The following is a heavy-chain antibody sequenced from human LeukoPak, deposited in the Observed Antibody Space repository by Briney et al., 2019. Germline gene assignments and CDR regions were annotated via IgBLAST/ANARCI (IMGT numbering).Heavy chain of an antibody. V-gene: IGHV3-23*01. CDR3: AKKPVVTATPGWYFDL. CDR2: ISGVGGST. D-gene: IGHD2-21*02. CDR1: GFIFNSYA. J-gene: IGHJ2*01. Sequence: PGGSLRLSCATSGFIFNSYAMSWVRQAPGQGLEWVSAISGVGGSTYYTDSVKGRFTISRDNSKNTLYLQMNSLRAEDTAVYYCAKKPVVTATPGWYFDLWGRGTLVTVSS.